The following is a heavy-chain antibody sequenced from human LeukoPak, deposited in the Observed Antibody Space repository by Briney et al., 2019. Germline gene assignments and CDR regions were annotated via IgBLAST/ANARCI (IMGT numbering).Heavy chain of an antibody. V-gene: IGHV3-30-3*01. CDR3: ARDVPLDY. Sequence: PGGSLRLSCAAYGFTFSSYAMHWVRQAPGKGLEWVAVISYDGSNKYYADSVKGRFTISRDNSKNTLYLQMNSLRAEDTAAYYCARDVPLDYWGQGTLVTVSS. CDR2: ISYDGSNK. CDR1: GFTFSSYA. J-gene: IGHJ4*02.